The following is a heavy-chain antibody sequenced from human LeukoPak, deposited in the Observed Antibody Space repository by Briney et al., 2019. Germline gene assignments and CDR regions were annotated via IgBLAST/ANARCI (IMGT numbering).Heavy chain of an antibody. CDR1: GGSISSYY. Sequence: SETLSLTCTVSGGSISSYYWSWIRQPPGKGLEWIGYIYYSGSTNYNPSLKSRVTISVDTSKNQFSLKLSSATAADTAVYYCARDPSGYDPPDYWGQGTLVTVSS. CDR3: ARDPSGYDPPDY. CDR2: IYYSGST. D-gene: IGHD5-12*01. J-gene: IGHJ4*02. V-gene: IGHV4-59*01.